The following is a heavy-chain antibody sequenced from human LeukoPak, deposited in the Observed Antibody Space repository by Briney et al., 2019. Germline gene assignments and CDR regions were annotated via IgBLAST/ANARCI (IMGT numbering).Heavy chain of an antibody. CDR3: TRDRGTYNWLDP. CDR1: GFTLSDSA. V-gene: IGHV3-73*01. Sequence: GGSLRLSCAASGFTLSDSAIHWVRQASGKGLEWVGLIDRPAKSYATAYGASVGGRFTISRDDSKNTAYLQMDSPKTEDTALYYCTRDRGTYNWLDPWGQGTLVTVSS. J-gene: IGHJ5*02. CDR2: IDRPAKSYAT. D-gene: IGHD1-26*01.